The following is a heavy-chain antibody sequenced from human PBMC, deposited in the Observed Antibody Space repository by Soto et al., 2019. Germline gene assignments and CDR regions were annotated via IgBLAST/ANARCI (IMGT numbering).Heavy chain of an antibody. V-gene: IGHV4-31*03. CDR3: AKNETTRPWFNP. Sequence: QVQLQESGPGLLKPSQTLSLICTVSGDSIRNGFYYWSWIRQHPGKGLEWIGNIYYVGSTSYIPSLKSRVTIAIDRSKKQFSLTLNSVTAADTAVYYCAKNETTRPWFNPWGQGTLVIVSS. CDR2: IYYVGST. CDR1: GDSIRNGFYY. J-gene: IGHJ5*02. D-gene: IGHD1-1*01.